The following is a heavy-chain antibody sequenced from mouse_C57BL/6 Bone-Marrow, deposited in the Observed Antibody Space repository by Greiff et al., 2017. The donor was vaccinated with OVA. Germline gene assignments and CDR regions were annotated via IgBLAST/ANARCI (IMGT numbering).Heavy chain of an antibody. CDR1: GYTFTSYG. Sequence: QVQLQQSGAELARPGASVKLSCKASGYTFTSYGISWVKQRTGQGLEWIGEIYPRSGNTYYNEKFKGKATLTADKSSSTAYMELRSLTSEDSAVYFCARLGLYYGSSYNYWGQGTTLTVAS. CDR3: ARLGLYYGSSYNY. D-gene: IGHD1-1*01. J-gene: IGHJ2*01. V-gene: IGHV1-81*01. CDR2: IYPRSGNT.